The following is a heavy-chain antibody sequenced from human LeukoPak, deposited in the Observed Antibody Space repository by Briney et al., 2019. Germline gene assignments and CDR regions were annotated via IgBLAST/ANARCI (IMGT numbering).Heavy chain of an antibody. J-gene: IGHJ3*02. Sequence: ASVKVSCKASGYTFTGYYMHWVRQAPGQGLEWMGCINPNSGGTNYAQKFQGRVTMTRDTSISTAYMELSRLRSDDTAVYYCARAGGHTAMDAEAFDIWGQGTMVTVSS. CDR1: GYTFTGYY. D-gene: IGHD5-18*01. CDR3: ARAGGHTAMDAEAFDI. CDR2: INPNSGGT. V-gene: IGHV1-2*02.